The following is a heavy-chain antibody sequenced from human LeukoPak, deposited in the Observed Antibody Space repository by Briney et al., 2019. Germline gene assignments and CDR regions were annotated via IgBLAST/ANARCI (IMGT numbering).Heavy chain of an antibody. CDR3: ARVGTTGATADN. D-gene: IGHD4-11*01. CDR2: INPRGGST. J-gene: IGHJ4*02. V-gene: IGHV1-46*01. CDR1: GYTFSNYG. Sequence: ASVKVSCKASGYTFSNYGISWVRQAPGQGPEWMGIINPRGGSTDYAQKFQDRITMTSDTSTSTVYMELKSLTSEDTAVYFCARVGTTGATADNWGQGTLVTVSS.